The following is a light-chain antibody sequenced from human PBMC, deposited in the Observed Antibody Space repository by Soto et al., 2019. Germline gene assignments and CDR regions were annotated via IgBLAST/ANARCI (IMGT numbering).Light chain of an antibody. V-gene: IGLV2-8*01. CDR3: SSYAGSNNVV. CDR2: EVS. Sequence: SALTQPPSASGSPGQSVTISCTGTSSDVGGYNYVSWYQKHPGKAPKLMIYEVSKRPSGVPDRFSGSKSGNTASLTVSGLQAEDEADYYCSSYAGSNNVVFGGGTQLTVL. J-gene: IGLJ2*01. CDR1: SSDVGGYNY.